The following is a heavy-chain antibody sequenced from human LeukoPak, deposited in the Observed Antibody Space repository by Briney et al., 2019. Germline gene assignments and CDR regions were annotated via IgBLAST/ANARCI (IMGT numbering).Heavy chain of an antibody. J-gene: IGHJ6*03. CDR2: MNPNSGNT. CDR1: GYTFTSYD. D-gene: IGHD1-1*01. CDR3: ARGSGTTTRPPIYYYYMDV. Sequence: ASVKVSCKASGYTFTSYDINWVRQATGQGLEWMGWMNPNSGNTGYAQKFQGRVTMTRNTSISTAYMELSSLRSEDTAVYYCARGSGTTTRPPIYYYYMDVWGKGTTVTISS. V-gene: IGHV1-8*01.